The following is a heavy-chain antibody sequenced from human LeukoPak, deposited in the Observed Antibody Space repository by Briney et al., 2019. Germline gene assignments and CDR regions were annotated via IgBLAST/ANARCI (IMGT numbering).Heavy chain of an antibody. CDR3: AKDTPVPGTSRTFDY. V-gene: IGHV3-23*01. D-gene: IGHD6-19*01. CDR2: ISGGGGNT. Sequence: PGGSLRLSCAASGFTFSSHARSGVRQGRGKGVEGVSAISGGGGNTYYAEAGKGRFTIYRESSENTLSLQMNTLRPEDTAVYYCAKDTPVPGTSRTFDYWGQGTLVTVSS. CDR1: GFTFSSHA. J-gene: IGHJ4*02.